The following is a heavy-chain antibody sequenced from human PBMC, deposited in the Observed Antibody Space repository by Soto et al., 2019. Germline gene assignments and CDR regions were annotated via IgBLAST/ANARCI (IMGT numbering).Heavy chain of an antibody. CDR3: ARVSLGASTIADYSYYGMDV. J-gene: IGHJ6*02. CDR2: ISGSADST. Sequence: EIQLLESGGALVQPGGSLRLSCAASGFTFSSYAMTWVRQAPGKGLEWVSGISGSADSTHYADSVKGRSIISRDSSKTTLSLQINNLRAEDTAVYYCARVSLGASTIADYSYYGMDVWGQGTTVTVSS. V-gene: IGHV3-23*01. CDR1: GFTFSSYA. D-gene: IGHD1-26*01.